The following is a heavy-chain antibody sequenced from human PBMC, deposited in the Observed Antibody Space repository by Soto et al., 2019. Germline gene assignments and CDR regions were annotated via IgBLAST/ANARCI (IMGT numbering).Heavy chain of an antibody. CDR1: GYTFTDYD. CDR3: ARGVTPMDV. V-gene: IGHV1-18*01. D-gene: IGHD4-4*01. J-gene: IGHJ6*02. CDR2: VSPDNGNT. Sequence: ASVKVSCKTSGYTFTDYDINWVRQAPGQGLEWMGWVSPDNGNTSYAQKVQGRVTMTTDTSTSTAYMELRSLRSDDTAVYYCARGVTPMDVWGQGTTVTVSS.